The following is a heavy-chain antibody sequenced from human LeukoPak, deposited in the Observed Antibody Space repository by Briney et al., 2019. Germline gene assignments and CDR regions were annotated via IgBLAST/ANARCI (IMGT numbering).Heavy chain of an antibody. D-gene: IGHD2-15*01. Sequence: GASVKVSCKASGYTFTGYYMHWVRQAPGQGLEWMGWINPNSGGTNYAQKFQGRVTMTRDTSISTAYMELSRLRSDDTAVYYCARSFVVGVAAKGFDPWGQGTLVTVSS. CDR3: ARSFVVGVAAKGFDP. J-gene: IGHJ5*02. CDR1: GYTFTGYY. CDR2: INPNSGGT. V-gene: IGHV1-2*02.